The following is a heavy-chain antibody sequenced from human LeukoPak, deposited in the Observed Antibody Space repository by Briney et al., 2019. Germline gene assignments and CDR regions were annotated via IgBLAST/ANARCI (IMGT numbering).Heavy chain of an antibody. CDR3: ATVRFLEWLSFDAFDI. V-gene: IGHV3-7*03. D-gene: IGHD3-3*01. CDR2: IKQDGSEK. CDR1: GFTFSSYW. Sequence: GGSLRLSCAASGFTFSSYWMSWVRQAPGKGLEWVANIKQDGSEKYYVDSVKGRFTISRDNAKNSLYLQMNSLRAEDTAVYYCATVRFLEWLSFDAFDIWGQGTMVTVSS. J-gene: IGHJ3*02.